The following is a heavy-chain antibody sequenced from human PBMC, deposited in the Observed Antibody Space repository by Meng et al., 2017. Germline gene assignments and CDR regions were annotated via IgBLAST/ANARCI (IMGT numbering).Heavy chain of an antibody. CDR2: IDTKTGNP. CDR1: GYTLTSYA. V-gene: IGHV7-4-1*02. D-gene: IGHD2-2*01. J-gene: IGHJ4*02. CDR3: TRDGYSDCSRTSCFDS. Sequence: VQLVQSGAELRKPGAAVKVSCKASGYTLTSYAINWLRQAPGPGIQWMGWIDTKTGNPTYVPGFTGRLVFSLDTSVSTAYLQISGLKADDTAVYYCTRDGYSDCSRTSCFDSWGQGTLVTVSS.